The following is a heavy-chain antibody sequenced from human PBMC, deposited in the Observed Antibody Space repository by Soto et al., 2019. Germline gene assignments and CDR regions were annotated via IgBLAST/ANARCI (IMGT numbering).Heavy chain of an antibody. CDR1: GGSISSGGYY. CDR2: TYYSGST. Sequence: QVQLQESGPGLVKPSQTLSLTCTVSGGSISSGGYYWSWIRQHPGKGLEWIGYTYYSGSTSYNPTPKIRVPRSVDTSKNQLSLKLGSVTAADTAVYYCARAPGDWGQGTLVTVSS. V-gene: IGHV4-31*03. J-gene: IGHJ1*01. CDR3: ARAPGD.